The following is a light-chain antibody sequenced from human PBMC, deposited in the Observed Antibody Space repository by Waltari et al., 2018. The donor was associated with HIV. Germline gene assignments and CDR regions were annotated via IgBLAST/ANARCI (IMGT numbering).Light chain of an antibody. CDR3: ASWDDNLGHWI. Sequence: QPKMTQAPSASKPPGQRITMSCSGTQSNIGNNFIYWYQQIAGAAPRLVMARNDQRPAGVPDRFSGTKSGTSAFLAITGLRLDDEATYFCASWDDNLGHWIFGGGTKLTVL. V-gene: IGLV1-47*01. CDR2: RND. J-gene: IGLJ2*01. CDR1: QSNIGNNF.